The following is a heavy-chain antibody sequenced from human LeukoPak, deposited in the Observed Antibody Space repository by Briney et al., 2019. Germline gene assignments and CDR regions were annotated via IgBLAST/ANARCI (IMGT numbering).Heavy chain of an antibody. J-gene: IGHJ5*01. CDR2: ISGSGGST. D-gene: IGHD3-10*01. V-gene: IGHV3-23*01. CDR1: GFTFSSYA. Sequence: PGGALRVSCAASGFTFSSYAMSWVRQAPGKGLEWVSAISGSGGSTYYADSVKGRLTISRDNSKNTLYLQMNSLRAEDTAVYYCTRVLWAASGPWGQGTLVSVSS. CDR3: TRVLWAASGP.